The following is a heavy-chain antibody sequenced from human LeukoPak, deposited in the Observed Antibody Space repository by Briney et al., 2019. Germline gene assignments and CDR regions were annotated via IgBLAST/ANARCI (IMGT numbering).Heavy chain of an antibody. V-gene: IGHV3-7*01. CDR1: GFTFSSYW. CDR2: IKQDGSEK. CDR3: ARDHQQYAVDY. J-gene: IGHJ4*02. Sequence: GSLRLSCAASGFTFSSYWMSWGRQGPGGGLEGVANIKQDGSEKYYVDSVKGRFTISRDNAKNSLYLQMNSLRAEDTAVYYCARDHQQYAVDYWGQGTLVTVSS. D-gene: IGHD6-13*01.